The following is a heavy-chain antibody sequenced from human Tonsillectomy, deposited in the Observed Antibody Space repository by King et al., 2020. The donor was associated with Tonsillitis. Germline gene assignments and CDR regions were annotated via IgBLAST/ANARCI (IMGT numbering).Heavy chain of an antibody. Sequence: DVQLVESGGGLVQPGGSLRRACAASGCTFSNYWGDWVRQAPGKGLVWFSRINRDGSSPTYADSVKGGFTISRANAKNTLYLQMNRLRAEDTAVYYCARGGSGWYGRVDYWGQGTLVTVSS. CDR2: INRDGSSP. V-gene: IGHV3-74*01. CDR3: ARGGSGWYGRVDY. D-gene: IGHD6-19*01. J-gene: IGHJ4*02. CDR1: GCTFSNYW.